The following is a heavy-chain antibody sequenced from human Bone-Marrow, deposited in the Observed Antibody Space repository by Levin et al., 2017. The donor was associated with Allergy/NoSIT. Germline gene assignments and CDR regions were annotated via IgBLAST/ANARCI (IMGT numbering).Heavy chain of an antibody. CDR1: GFIVSSNY. CDR3: ASAPCTNGVSCGFDY. Sequence: GVSLRLSCAASGFIVSSNYMSWVRQAPGKGLESVSVIYSDGNTYYADSVKGRFTISRDNSKNTLYLQMNSLRAEDTSVYYCASAPCTNGVSCGFDYWGQGTLVTVSS. V-gene: IGHV3-66*01. J-gene: IGHJ4*02. D-gene: IGHD2-8*01. CDR2: IYSDGNT.